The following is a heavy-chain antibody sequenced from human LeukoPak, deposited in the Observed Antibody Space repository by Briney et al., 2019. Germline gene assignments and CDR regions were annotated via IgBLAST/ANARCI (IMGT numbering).Heavy chain of an antibody. Sequence: PSETLSLTCTVSGGSISSYYWSWIRQPPGKGLEWTGYIYYSGSTNYNPSLKSRVTISVDTSKNQFSLKLSSVTAADTAVYYCARWYSNFAFDYWGQGTLVTVSS. CDR1: GGSISSYY. V-gene: IGHV4-59*01. CDR2: IYYSGST. CDR3: ARWYSNFAFDY. D-gene: IGHD4-11*01. J-gene: IGHJ4*02.